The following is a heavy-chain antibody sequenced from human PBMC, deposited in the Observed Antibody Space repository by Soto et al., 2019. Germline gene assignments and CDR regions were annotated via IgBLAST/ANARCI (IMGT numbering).Heavy chain of an antibody. CDR1: GYTFTSYY. Sequence: ASVKVSCKASGYTFTSYYMHWVRQAPGQGLEWMGIINPSGGSTSYAQKFQGRVTMTRDTSTSTVYMELSSLRSEDTAVYYCARDTGTYYYDSSGGLDYWGQGTLVTVSS. CDR2: INPSGGST. V-gene: IGHV1-46*01. CDR3: ARDTGTYYYDSSGGLDY. J-gene: IGHJ4*02. D-gene: IGHD3-22*01.